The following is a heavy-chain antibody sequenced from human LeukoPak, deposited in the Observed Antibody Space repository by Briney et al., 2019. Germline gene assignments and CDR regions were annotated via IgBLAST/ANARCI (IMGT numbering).Heavy chain of an antibody. CDR1: GGSISSGTYC. D-gene: IGHD3-22*01. CDR3: ARAHDNYYDSSGYQAGYGMDV. V-gene: IGHV4-61*02. CDR2: IHSSGTT. Sequence: SQTLSLTCTVSGGSISSGTYCCNWIRQPAGKGLEWIGRIHSSGTTKYNPSLNSRVTMSVDPSKIHFYLKLSSVTAADTALYYCARAHDNYYDSSGYQAGYGMDVWGQGTTVTVSS. J-gene: IGHJ6*02.